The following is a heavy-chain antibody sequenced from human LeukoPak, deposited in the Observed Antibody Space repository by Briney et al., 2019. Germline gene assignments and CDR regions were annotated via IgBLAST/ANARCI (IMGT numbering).Heavy chain of an antibody. J-gene: IGHJ5*02. Sequence: SETLSLTCAVYGGSFSGFYWSWIRQPPGKGLEWIGEINHSGSTNYNPSLKSRVTISVDTSKNQFSLKLSSVTAADTAVYYCASFSGHNWFDPWGQGTLATVSS. CDR1: GGSFSGFY. CDR3: ASFSGHNWFDP. V-gene: IGHV4-34*01. D-gene: IGHD3-10*01. CDR2: INHSGST.